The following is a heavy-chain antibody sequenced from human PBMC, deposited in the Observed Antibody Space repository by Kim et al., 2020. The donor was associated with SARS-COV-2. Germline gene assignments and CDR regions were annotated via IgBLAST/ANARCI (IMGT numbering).Heavy chain of an antibody. CDR1: GLSFDNSA. D-gene: IGHD3-10*01. V-gene: IGHV3-30-3*01. Sequence: GGSLRLSCAASGLSFDNSAMNWVRQAPGKGLEWVAVISYDGRNKEFADSVKGRFTISRDNSKSTLYLQMNILRVEDTAVYYCARGNYYESVSLSDYYNGMDVWGQGTTVTVSS. CDR3: ARGNYYESVSLSDYYNGMDV. J-gene: IGHJ6*02. CDR2: ISYDGRNK.